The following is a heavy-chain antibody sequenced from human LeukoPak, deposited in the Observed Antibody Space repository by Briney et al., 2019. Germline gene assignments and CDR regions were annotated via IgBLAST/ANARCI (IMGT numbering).Heavy chain of an antibody. CDR2: IYSGGST. J-gene: IGHJ6*03. CDR1: GFTVSSNY. CDR3: ARASLGTMVRGVIRYHYMDV. V-gene: IGHV3-53*01. D-gene: IGHD3-10*01. Sequence: GGSLRLSCAASGFTVSSNYVSWVRQAPGKGLEWVSVIYSGGSTYYADSVKGRFTISRDNSKNTLYFQMNSLRAEDTAVYYCARASLGTMVRGVIRYHYMDVWGKGTAVTISS.